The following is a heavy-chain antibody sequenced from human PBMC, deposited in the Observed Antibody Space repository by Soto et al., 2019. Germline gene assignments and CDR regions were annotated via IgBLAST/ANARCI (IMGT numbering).Heavy chain of an antibody. V-gene: IGHV3-23*01. Sequence: HPGGSLRLSCAASGFTFSNFAMSWVRQAPGKGLEWVSVISGSGSSTYYADSVKGRFTISRDNSKNTLYLQMNSLRAEDTAVYYCAKGVPGIAVAGTGYFQHWGQGTQVTVSS. J-gene: IGHJ1*01. CDR2: ISGSGSST. CDR3: AKGVPGIAVAGTGYFQH. D-gene: IGHD6-19*01. CDR1: GFTFSNFA.